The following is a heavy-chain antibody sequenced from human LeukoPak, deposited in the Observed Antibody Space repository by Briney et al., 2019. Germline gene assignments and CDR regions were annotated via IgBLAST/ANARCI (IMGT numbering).Heavy chain of an antibody. D-gene: IGHD1-14*01. CDR1: GGSISSSNW. CDR3: ARGIRVRRTAYYYYGMDV. J-gene: IGHJ6*02. Sequence: SGTLSLTCAVSGGSISSSNWWSWVRQPPGKGLEGIGEINHSGSTNYNPSLKSRVTISVDTSTNQFSLKLSSVTAAGTAVYYCARGIRVRRTAYYYYGMDVWGQGTTVTVSS. CDR2: INHSGST. V-gene: IGHV4-4*02.